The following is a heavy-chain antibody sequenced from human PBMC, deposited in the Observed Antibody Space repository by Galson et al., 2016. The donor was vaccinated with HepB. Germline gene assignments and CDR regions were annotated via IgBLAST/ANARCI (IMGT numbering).Heavy chain of an antibody. CDR3: VRGDYSSYYMDG. CDR2: IDWDDER. CDR1: GFSLHTGGLS. Sequence: PALVKPTQTLTLTCTFSGFSLHTGGLSVSWVRQPPGRALEWLAFIDWDDERYYSASLKTRLTISKDTSKNQVVLTMTNVDPVDTATYYCVRGDYSSYYMDGWGKGTTVTVSS. V-gene: IGHV2-70*20. J-gene: IGHJ6*03.